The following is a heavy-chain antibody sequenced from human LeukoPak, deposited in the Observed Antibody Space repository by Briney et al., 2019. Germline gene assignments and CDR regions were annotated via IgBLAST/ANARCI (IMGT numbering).Heavy chain of an antibody. CDR2: ISGSGGST. Sequence: GGSLRLSCAASGFTFSSYAMSWVRQAPRKGLEWVSAISGSGGSTYYADSVKGRFTISRDNSKNTLYLQMNSLRAEDTAVYYCAKGIDYYDSSGYYYWGQGTLVTVSS. V-gene: IGHV3-23*01. D-gene: IGHD3-22*01. CDR1: GFTFSSYA. J-gene: IGHJ4*02. CDR3: AKGIDYYDSSGYYY.